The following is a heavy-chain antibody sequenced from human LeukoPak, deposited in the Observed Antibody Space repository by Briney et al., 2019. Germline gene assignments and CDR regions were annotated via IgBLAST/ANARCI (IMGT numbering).Heavy chain of an antibody. J-gene: IGHJ6*03. D-gene: IGHD3-22*01. Sequence: SETLSLTCSVSGGAIISYYWSWICQPAGKGPEWIGRIYPTGNTDYNPSLKTRVTMSTGLSKKQFSLRLRSVTAADTAVYYCARLKFYDSTGYSPGYYMDVWGKGTAVTVSS. CDR1: GGAIISYY. CDR3: ARLKFYDSTGYSPGYYMDV. V-gene: IGHV4-4*07. CDR2: IYPTGNT.